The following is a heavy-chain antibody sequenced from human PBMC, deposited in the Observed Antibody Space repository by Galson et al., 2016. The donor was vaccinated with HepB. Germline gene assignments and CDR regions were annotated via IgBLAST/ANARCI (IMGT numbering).Heavy chain of an antibody. V-gene: IGHV1-69*13. J-gene: IGHJ4*02. D-gene: IGHD4-23*01. CDR1: GGTFPSYS. Sequence: SVKVSCKASGGTFPSYSIGWVRQAPGQGLEWMGGIIPIFGTSNYAQNFQGRLTIAADDSTGTAYMELSNLRSEDTAVYYCARGAPFTTVVASYYFDYWGLGTLVTVSS. CDR3: ARGAPFTTVVASYYFDY. CDR2: IIPIFGTS.